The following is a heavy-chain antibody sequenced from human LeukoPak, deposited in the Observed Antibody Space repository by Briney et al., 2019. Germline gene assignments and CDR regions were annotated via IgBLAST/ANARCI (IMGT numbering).Heavy chain of an antibody. Sequence: GGSLRLSCAASGFTFDDFNMHWVRQVPGKGLEWVSLVSWDGGSTFYADSVKGRFTISRDNAKNTLYLRMNSLRAEDTAIYYCARKPLSGGYGGTIDYWGQGTLVTVSS. CDR1: GFTFDDFN. CDR2: VSWDGGST. V-gene: IGHV3-43*01. CDR3: ARKPLSGGYGGTIDY. J-gene: IGHJ4*02. D-gene: IGHD5-12*01.